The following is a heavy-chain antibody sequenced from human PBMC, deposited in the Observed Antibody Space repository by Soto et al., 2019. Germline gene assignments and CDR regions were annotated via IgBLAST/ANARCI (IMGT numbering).Heavy chain of an antibody. D-gene: IGHD4-17*01. CDR2: IYYSGST. CDR3: ARVPPTVTTPHFDY. V-gene: IGHV4-59*01. J-gene: IGHJ4*02. Sequence: QVQLQESGPGLVKPSETLSLTCTVSGGSISSYYWSWIRQPPGKGLEWIGYIYYSGSTNYNPSLKSRVTISVDTSKNQFSLKLSSVTAADTAVYYWARVPPTVTTPHFDYGGQGTLVTVSS. CDR1: GGSISSYY.